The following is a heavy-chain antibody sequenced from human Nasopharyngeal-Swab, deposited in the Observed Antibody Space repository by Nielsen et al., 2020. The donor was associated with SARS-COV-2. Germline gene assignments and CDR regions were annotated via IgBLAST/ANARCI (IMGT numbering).Heavy chain of an antibody. V-gene: IGHV3-11*01. CDR3: AKTYDYVWGSYSMYYGMDV. D-gene: IGHD3-16*01. CDR1: GFTFSDYY. Sequence: GGSLRLSCAASGFTFSDYYMAWVRQAPGKGLEWLSYISTSGRTTDSADSVKGRFTISRDNSKNTLYLQMNSPRAEDTAVYYCAKTYDYVWGSYSMYYGMDVWGQGTTVTVSS. CDR2: ISTSGRTT. J-gene: IGHJ6*02.